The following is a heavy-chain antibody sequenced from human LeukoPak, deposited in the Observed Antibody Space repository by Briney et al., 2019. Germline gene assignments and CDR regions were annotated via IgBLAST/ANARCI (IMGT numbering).Heavy chain of an antibody. CDR3: ARDWATTWYGEYFDY. CDR1: GFTFSSYE. D-gene: IGHD3-10*01. V-gene: IGHV3-48*03. CDR2: ISGSGDSI. Sequence: GGSLRLSCAASGFTFSSYEMNWVRQAPGKGLEWVSHISGSGDSIYYADSVKGRFTISRDNAKNLLYLQMNSLRAEDTAVYFCARDWATTWYGEYFDYWGQGTLVTVSS. J-gene: IGHJ4*02.